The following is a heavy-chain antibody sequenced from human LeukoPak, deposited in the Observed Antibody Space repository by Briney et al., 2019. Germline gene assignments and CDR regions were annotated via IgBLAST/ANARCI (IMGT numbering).Heavy chain of an antibody. J-gene: IGHJ4*02. CDR2: IYPGDSDT. CDR1: GYSFTSYW. Sequence: GESLKISCKGSGYSFTSYWIGWVRQMPGKGLEWMGVIYPGDSDTRYSPSFQGQVTISADKSISTAYLQWSSLKASDTAMYYCARSGYDFWSGYQRNFGYWGQGTLVTVSS. CDR3: ARSGYDFWSGYQRNFGY. D-gene: IGHD3-3*01. V-gene: IGHV5-51*01.